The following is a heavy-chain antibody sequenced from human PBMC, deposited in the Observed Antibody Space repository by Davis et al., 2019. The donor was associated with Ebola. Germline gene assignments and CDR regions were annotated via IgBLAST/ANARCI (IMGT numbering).Heavy chain of an antibody. CDR3: ARDLGSTGAAASLDWGMDV. V-gene: IGHV1-46*01. CDR1: GYTFTSYY. CDR2: INPSGGST. D-gene: IGHD2-2*01. Sequence: ASVKVSCKASGYTFTSYYMHWVRQAPGQGLEWMGIINPSGGSTSYAQKFQGRVTMTRDTSTSTVYMELSSLRSEDTAVYYCARDLGSTGAAASLDWGMDVWGQGTTVTVSS. J-gene: IGHJ6*02.